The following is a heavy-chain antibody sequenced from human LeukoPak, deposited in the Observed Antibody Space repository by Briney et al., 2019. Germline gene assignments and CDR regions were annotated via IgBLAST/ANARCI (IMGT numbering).Heavy chain of an antibody. CDR1: GYTFTSYA. Sequence: ASVKVSCKASGYTFTSYAMNWVRQAPGQGLEWMGWINTNTGNPTYAQGFTGRFVFSLDTSVSTAYLQISSLKAEDTAVYYCTTYVGAYSNWGDYYYYYMDVWGKGTTVTVSS. CDR2: INTNTGNP. V-gene: IGHV7-4-1*02. D-gene: IGHD4-11*01. CDR3: TTYVGAYSNWGDYYYYYMDV. J-gene: IGHJ6*03.